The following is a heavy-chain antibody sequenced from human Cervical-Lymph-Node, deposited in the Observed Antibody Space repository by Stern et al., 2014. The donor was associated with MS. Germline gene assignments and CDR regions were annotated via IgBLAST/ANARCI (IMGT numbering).Heavy chain of an antibody. CDR2: IYPGDSET. CDR1: GFKFSIYW. CDR3: ARQTTAWASDV. Sequence: EVQLVESGAELIRPGESLKISCKGSGFKFSIYWIAWVRQMPGKGLEWMGIIYPGDSETRYSPSFQVHVTMSADKPTSTAYLQWSSLNASDTAMYFCARQTTAWASDVWGQGTLVTVSS. V-gene: IGHV5-51*04. J-gene: IGHJ4*02. D-gene: IGHD1-14*01.